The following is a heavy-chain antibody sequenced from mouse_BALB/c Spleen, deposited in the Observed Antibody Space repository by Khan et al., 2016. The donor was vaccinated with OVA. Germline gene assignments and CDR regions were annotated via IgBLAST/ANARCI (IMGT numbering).Heavy chain of an antibody. CDR1: GYTFTNYV. V-gene: IGHV9-3-1*01. CDR2: INTYTGEP. Sequence: LVESGPELKKPGETVKISCKASGYTFTNYVMNWVKQSPGKGLKWMGWINTYTGEPTYADDFMGRFAFSLETSVSTAYLQINSLKYEDTATYVSTRFDGGYWGQGTTLTVSS. J-gene: IGHJ2*01. CDR3: TRFDGGY.